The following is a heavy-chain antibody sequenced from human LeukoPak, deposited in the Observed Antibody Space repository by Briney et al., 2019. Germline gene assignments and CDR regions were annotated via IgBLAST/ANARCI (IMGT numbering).Heavy chain of an antibody. V-gene: IGHV3-23*01. Sequence: GGSLRLSCAASEFTFSAYAMTWVRQAPGKGLEWISTISGRPSSTFYANSVEGRFTISRDNSKNTLYLQMNSLTAGDTAVYYCAKEGGYSYGALYYFYYMDVWGKGTTVTVSS. J-gene: IGHJ6*03. CDR1: EFTFSAYA. CDR2: ISGRPSST. D-gene: IGHD5-18*01. CDR3: AKEGGYSYGALYYFYYMDV.